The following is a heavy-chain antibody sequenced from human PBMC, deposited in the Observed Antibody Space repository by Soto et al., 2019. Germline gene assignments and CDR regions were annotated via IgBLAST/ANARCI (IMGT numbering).Heavy chain of an antibody. CDR1: GGSFSGYY. Sequence: SETLSLTCAVYGGSFSGYYWSWIRQPPGKGLEWIGEINHSGSTNYNPSLKIRVTISVDTSKNQFSLKLSSVTAADTAVYYCARFVRPKYCSGGSCYGDYYYGMDVWGQGTTVTVSS. CDR3: ARFVRPKYCSGGSCYGDYYYGMDV. J-gene: IGHJ6*02. V-gene: IGHV4-34*01. D-gene: IGHD2-15*01. CDR2: INHSGST.